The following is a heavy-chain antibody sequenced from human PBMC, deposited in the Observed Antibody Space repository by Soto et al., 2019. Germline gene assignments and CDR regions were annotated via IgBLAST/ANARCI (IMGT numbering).Heavy chain of an antibody. D-gene: IGHD6-19*01. CDR1: VDTFPGYY. J-gene: IGHJ3*02. CDR2: INPNSGGT. V-gene: IGHV1-2*04. Sequence: ASVAVSCELSVDTFPGYYMHCVRQAPGPGLEWMGWINPNSGGTNYAQKFQGWVTMTRDTSISTAYMELSRLRSDDTAVYYCARSPLRIAVARDGKSDAFDIWGQGIMVTVS. CDR3: ARSPLRIAVARDGKSDAFDI.